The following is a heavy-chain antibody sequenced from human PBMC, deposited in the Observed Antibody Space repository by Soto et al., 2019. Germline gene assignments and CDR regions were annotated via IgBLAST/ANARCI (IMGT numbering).Heavy chain of an antibody. Sequence: GGSLRLSCAASGFTFSSYAMSWVRQAPGKGMEWVSAISGSGGSTYYADSVKGRFTISRDNSKNTLYLQMNSLRAEETAVYYCAKSSDCSGGSCLPPVYYFDYWGQGTLVTVSS. CDR2: ISGSGGST. D-gene: IGHD2-15*01. J-gene: IGHJ4*02. CDR3: AKSSDCSGGSCLPPVYYFDY. CDR1: GFTFSSYA. V-gene: IGHV3-23*01.